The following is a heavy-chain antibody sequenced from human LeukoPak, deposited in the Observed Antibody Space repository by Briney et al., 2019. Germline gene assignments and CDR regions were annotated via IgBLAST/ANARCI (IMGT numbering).Heavy chain of an antibody. Sequence: SETLSLTCAVYGGSFSGYYWSWIRQPPGKGLEWIGEINHSGSTNYNPSLKSRVTISVDTSKNQFSLKLSSVTAADTAVYYCARHSYYYYYMDVWGKGTTVTISS. CDR2: INHSGST. CDR3: ARHSYYYYYMDV. J-gene: IGHJ6*03. V-gene: IGHV4-34*01. CDR1: GGSFSGYY.